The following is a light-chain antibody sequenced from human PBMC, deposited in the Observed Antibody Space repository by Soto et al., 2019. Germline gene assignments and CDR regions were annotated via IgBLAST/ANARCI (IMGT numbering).Light chain of an antibody. CDR3: SSYTRSSPYL. V-gene: IGLV2-14*01. CDR1: SSDVGGYNY. Sequence: QSVLTQPASVSGSPGQSITISCTGTSSDVGGYNYVSWYQQHPGKAPKLMIYEVSDRPSGVSNRFSGSKSGNTASLTISGLQAEDEADYHCSSYTRSSPYLLGTGTKATVL. J-gene: IGLJ1*01. CDR2: EVS.